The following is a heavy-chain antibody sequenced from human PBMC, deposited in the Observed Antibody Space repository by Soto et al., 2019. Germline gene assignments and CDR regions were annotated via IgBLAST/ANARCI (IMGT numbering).Heavy chain of an antibody. CDR1: GGTFSTYA. J-gene: IGHJ4*02. CDR3: ARPKGSYRSGYYYFDY. D-gene: IGHD6-19*01. Sequence: QVQLVQSGAEVKQPGSSVKVSCKTSGGTFSTYAIYWVRQAPGQGLEWMGAIIPLFGTADYAQKFQGRVTITAHESTSTAYMELSSLRSEDTAVYYCARPKGSYRSGYYYFDYWGQGTLVTVSS. V-gene: IGHV1-69*01. CDR2: IIPLFGTA.